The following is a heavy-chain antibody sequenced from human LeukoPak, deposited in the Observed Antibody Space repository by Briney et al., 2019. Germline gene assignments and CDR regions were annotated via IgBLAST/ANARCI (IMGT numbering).Heavy chain of an antibody. CDR2: ISYDGSNK. CDR3: ARDAFVATPFYYYYYMDV. Sequence: GGSLRLSCAASGFTFSGYAMHWVRQAPGKGLEWVAVISYDGSNKYYADSVKGRFTISRDNSKNTLYLQMNSLRAEDTAVYYCARDAFVATPFYYYYYMDVWGKGTTVTVSS. V-gene: IGHV3-30-3*01. J-gene: IGHJ6*03. CDR1: GFTFSGYA. D-gene: IGHD5-12*01.